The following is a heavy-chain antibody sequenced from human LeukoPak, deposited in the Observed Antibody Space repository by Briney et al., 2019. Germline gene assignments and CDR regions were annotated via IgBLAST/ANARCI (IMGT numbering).Heavy chain of an antibody. CDR3: ARGLYGDPIDY. Sequence: GGSLRLSCAASGFTFDDYAIHWVRQAPGKGLEWVSGISWNSATIGYADSVKGRFTISRDNAKNSLYLQMNSLRAEDTAVYYCARGLYGDPIDYWGQGTLVTVSS. J-gene: IGHJ4*02. CDR2: ISWNSATI. D-gene: IGHD4-17*01. CDR1: GFTFDDYA. V-gene: IGHV3-9*01.